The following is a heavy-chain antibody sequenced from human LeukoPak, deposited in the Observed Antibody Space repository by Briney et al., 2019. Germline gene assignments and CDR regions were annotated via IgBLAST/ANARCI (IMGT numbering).Heavy chain of an antibody. CDR1: GFTFSSYS. V-gene: IGHV3-21*01. CDR3: ARDLFTGPGGGNSY. CDR2: ISSSSSYI. D-gene: IGHD4-23*01. J-gene: IGHJ4*02. Sequence: PGGSLRLSCAASGFTFSSYSMNWVRQAPGKGLEWVSSISSSSSYIYYADSVKGRFTISRDNAKNSLYLQMNSLRAEDTAVYYCARDLFTGPGGGNSYWGQGTMVTVSS.